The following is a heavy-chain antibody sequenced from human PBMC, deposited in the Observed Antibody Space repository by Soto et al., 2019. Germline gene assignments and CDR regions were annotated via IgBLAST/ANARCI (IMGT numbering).Heavy chain of an antibody. CDR1: GGSISSGGYY. CDR3: ARDPKGVADAFDI. Sequence: QVQLQESGPGLVKPSQTLSLTCTVSGGSISSGGYYWSWIRQHPGKGLEWIGYIYYSGSTYYNPSLRSRVTLSVDTSKHQFSLQLSSVTAAGTAVYYCARDPKGVADAFDIWGQGTMVTVSS. D-gene: IGHD2-15*01. V-gene: IGHV4-31*03. CDR2: IYYSGST. J-gene: IGHJ3*02.